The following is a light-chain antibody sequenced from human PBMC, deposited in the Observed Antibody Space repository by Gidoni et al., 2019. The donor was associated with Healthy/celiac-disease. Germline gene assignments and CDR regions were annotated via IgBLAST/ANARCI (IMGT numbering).Light chain of an antibody. V-gene: IGKV4-1*01. Sequence: DIVMTQSPDSLAVSLGERATINCKSSHSVLYSSNNKNTLAWYQQKPGQPPKLLIYWASTRESGVPDRFSGSGSGTDFILTISSMLAADVAVYYCQLYYRTLSYTFGQGTKLEIK. J-gene: IGKJ2*01. CDR3: QLYYRTLSYT. CDR2: WAS. CDR1: HSVLYSSNNKNT.